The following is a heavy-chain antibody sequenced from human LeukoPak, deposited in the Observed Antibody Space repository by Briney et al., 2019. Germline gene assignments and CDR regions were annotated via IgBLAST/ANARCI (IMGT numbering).Heavy chain of an antibody. CDR3: ASPSGGLRFFDY. D-gene: IGHD3-3*01. Sequence: GGSLRLSCAASGFTFSSYAMHWVRQAPGQGLEWMGRINPNSGGTNYAQKFQGRVTMTRDTSISTAYMELSRLRSGDTAVYYCASPSGGLRFFDYWGQGTLVTVSS. CDR2: INPNSGGT. CDR1: GFTFSSYA. V-gene: IGHV1-2*06. J-gene: IGHJ4*02.